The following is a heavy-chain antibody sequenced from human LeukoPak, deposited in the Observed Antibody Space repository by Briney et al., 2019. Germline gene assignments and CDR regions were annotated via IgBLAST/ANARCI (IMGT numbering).Heavy chain of an antibody. D-gene: IGHD1-26*01. J-gene: IGHJ4*02. CDR3: ARGGGSYWLSFDY. CDR1: GGSLSNYY. CDR2: IYYSGIT. V-gene: IGHV4-59*01. Sequence: PSETLSLTCTVSGGSLSNYYWSWIRQPPGKGLEWIGYIYYSGITNYNASLKSRVTISVDTSKNQFSLKLSSVTAADTAVYYCARGGGSYWLSFDYWGQGTLVTVSS.